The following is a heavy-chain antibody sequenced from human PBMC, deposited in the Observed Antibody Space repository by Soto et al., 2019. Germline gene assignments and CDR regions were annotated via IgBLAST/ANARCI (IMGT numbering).Heavy chain of an antibody. D-gene: IGHD6-6*01. Sequence: SEALSLTCTVSGGSINDFYWSWILQPPWKGLEWIGYIYYSGSTDYNPSLKGRVTISVDTSKNQFSLKLRSVTAADTAVYYCATVGGVAARTFDYWGQGTLVTVS. CDR1: GGSINDFY. J-gene: IGHJ4*02. V-gene: IGHV4-59*01. CDR3: ATVGGVAARTFDY. CDR2: IYYSGST.